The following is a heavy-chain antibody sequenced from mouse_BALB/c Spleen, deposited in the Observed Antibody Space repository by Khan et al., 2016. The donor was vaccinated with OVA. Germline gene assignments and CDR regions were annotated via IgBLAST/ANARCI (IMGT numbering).Heavy chain of an antibody. CDR1: GFSLKNYG. D-gene: IGHD2-10*01. CDR2: IWSDGST. Sequence: VQLVESGPGLAAPSQSLSITCTISGFSLKNYGVHWVRQPPGKGLEWLAVIWSDGSTTYNSALKPRLTITKDNSQCQVFLNMNSPQTDDTAIYSCARQPYYHYNIMNYWGQGTSVTVSS. V-gene: IGHV2-6-1*01. J-gene: IGHJ4*01. CDR3: ARQPYYHYNIMNY.